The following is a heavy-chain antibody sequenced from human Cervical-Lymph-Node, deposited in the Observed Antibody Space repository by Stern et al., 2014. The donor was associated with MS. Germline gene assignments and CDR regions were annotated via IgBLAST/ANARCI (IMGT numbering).Heavy chain of an antibody. CDR1: GITFSQSA. CDR2: VFCLNGDT. CDR3: ASERYTYYDDQRPPGGFGP. V-gene: IGHV1-58*03. J-gene: IGHJ5*02. Sequence: QLVESGPEVKKPGTSVQVSCKASGITFSQSAVQWLRQAPGQRLELIGGVFCLNGDTNSAQSFQERVTITRDTSTSTQYIELRSLRSEDTAVYYCASERYTYYDDQRPPGGFGPWGQGTLVTVSS. D-gene: IGHD5-18*01.